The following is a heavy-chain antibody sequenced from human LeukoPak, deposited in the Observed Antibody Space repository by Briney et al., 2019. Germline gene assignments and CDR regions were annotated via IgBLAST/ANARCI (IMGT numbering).Heavy chain of an antibody. V-gene: IGHV4-34*01. D-gene: IGHD3-3*01. CDR1: GGSFSGYY. CDR3: ARGLGAYFDY. CDR2: INHSGST. Sequence: SETLSLTCAVYGGSFSGYYWSWIRQPPGKGLEWIGEINHSGSTNYNPSFKSRVTISVDTSENQFSLKLSSVTAADTAVYYCARGLGAYFDYWGQGTLATVSS. J-gene: IGHJ4*02.